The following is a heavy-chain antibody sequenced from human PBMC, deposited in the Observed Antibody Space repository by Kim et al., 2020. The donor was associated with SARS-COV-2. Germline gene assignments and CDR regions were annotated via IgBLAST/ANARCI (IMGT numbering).Heavy chain of an antibody. CDR3: ARGREPGDY. Sequence: SETLSLTCTVSGGSISSYYWSWIRQPPGKGLEWIGYIYYSGSTNYNPSLKSRVTISVDTSKNQFSLKLSSVTAADTAVYYCARGREPGDYWGQGTLVTVSS. D-gene: IGHD1-26*01. J-gene: IGHJ4*02. CDR1: GGSISSYY. CDR2: IYYSGST. V-gene: IGHV4-59*01.